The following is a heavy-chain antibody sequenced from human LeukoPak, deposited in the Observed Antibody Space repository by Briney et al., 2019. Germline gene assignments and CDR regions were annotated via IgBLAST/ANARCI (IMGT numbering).Heavy chain of an antibody. D-gene: IGHD5-12*01. CDR1: GYTFTGYY. CDR2: INPNSGGT. Sequence: GASVKVSCKASGYTFTGYYMHWVRQAPGQGLEWMGWINPNSGGTNYAQKFQGRVTMTRDTSISTAYMELSRLRSDDTAVYYCARDGGGYDSAFDYWGQGTLVTVSS. CDR3: ARDGGGYDSAFDY. J-gene: IGHJ4*02. V-gene: IGHV1-2*02.